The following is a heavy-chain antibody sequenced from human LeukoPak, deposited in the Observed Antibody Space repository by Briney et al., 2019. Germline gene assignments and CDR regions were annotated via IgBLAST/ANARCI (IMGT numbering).Heavy chain of an antibody. CDR2: MNPNSGNT. J-gene: IGHJ5*02. CDR3: ARDIAGDTKGGWFDT. CDR1: GYTFTNYD. V-gene: IGHV1-8*01. Sequence: ASVKVSCKASGYTFTNYDINWVRQATGQGLEWMGWMNPNSGNTGYAQKFQGRVTMTRNTSISTAYMELSCLRSEDTALYYCARDIAGDTKGGWFDTWGQGTPVTVSS. D-gene: IGHD1-26*01.